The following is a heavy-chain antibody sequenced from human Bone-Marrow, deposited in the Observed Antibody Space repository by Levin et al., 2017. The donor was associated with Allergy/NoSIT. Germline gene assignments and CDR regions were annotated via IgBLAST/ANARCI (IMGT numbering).Heavy chain of an antibody. Sequence: PAESLKISCAASGFTFSSHSMNWVRQAPGKGLGWVSYISTTSSTIYYADSVKGRFTISRDNAKNSLYLQMNSLRDEDTAVYYCARDHITIFSLYFDYWGPGTLVTVSS. CDR1: GFTFSSHS. CDR2: ISTTSSTI. D-gene: IGHD3-9*01. J-gene: IGHJ4*02. CDR3: ARDHITIFSLYFDY. V-gene: IGHV3-48*02.